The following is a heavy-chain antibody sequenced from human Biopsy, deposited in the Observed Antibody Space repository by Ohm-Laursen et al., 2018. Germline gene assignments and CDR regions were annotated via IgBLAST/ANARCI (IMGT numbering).Heavy chain of an antibody. CDR3: ARDFRAGSGFLRSNNHYCGMDV. Sequence: GTLSLTWAVSGGSIRSDYWSWIRQSPRKGLEWIGHISGSGATNYNPSLKSRVTMSVDTSQNQFSLNLNSVTAADTAVYYCARDFRAGSGFLRSNNHYCGMDVWGPGTRVTVSS. CDR2: ISGSGAT. J-gene: IGHJ6*02. CDR1: GGSIRSDY. D-gene: IGHD5-24*01. V-gene: IGHV4-59*01.